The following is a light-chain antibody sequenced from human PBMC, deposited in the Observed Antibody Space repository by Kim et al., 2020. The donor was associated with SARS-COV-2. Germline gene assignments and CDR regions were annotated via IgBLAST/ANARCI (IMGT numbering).Light chain of an antibody. CDR1: SGHTSYA. CDR2: INSDGSH. Sequence: AAGKLTCTLNSGHTSYAIAWHQQQPEKGPRYLMKINSDGSHTKGDGIPDRFSGSSSGAERYLTIASLQSEDAADYYCQAWGTGIPVFGGGTKVTVL. CDR3: QAWGTGIPV. V-gene: IGLV4-69*02. J-gene: IGLJ3*02.